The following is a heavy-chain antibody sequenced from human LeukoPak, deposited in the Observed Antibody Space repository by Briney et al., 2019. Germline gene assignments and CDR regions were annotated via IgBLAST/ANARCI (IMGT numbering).Heavy chain of an antibody. V-gene: IGHV4-61*02. D-gene: IGHD1-26*01. CDR2: IYTSGST. J-gene: IGHJ5*02. CDR3: ARGGNYWPQWWFDP. CDR1: GGSISSGSYY. Sequence: SSETLSLTCTVSGGSISSGSYYWSSIRQPAGKGLEWIGRIYTSGSTNYNPSLKSRVTISVDTSKNQFSLRLSSVTAADTAVYYCARGGNYWPQWWFDPWGRGTLVSVSS.